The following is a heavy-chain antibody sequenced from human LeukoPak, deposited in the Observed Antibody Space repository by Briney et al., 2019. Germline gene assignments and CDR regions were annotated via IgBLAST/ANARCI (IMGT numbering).Heavy chain of an antibody. CDR2: ISWNSGSI. V-gene: IGHV3-9*01. J-gene: IGHJ3*02. CDR3: AKGRGSYVPDAFDI. CDR1: GFTFDDYA. D-gene: IGHD1-26*01. Sequence: GGSLRLSCAAYGFTFDDYAMHWVRHAPGKGLEWVSGISWNSGSILYADSVKGRFTISRDNAKNSLYLQMNSLRAEDTALYYCAKGRGSYVPDAFDIWGQGTMVTVSS.